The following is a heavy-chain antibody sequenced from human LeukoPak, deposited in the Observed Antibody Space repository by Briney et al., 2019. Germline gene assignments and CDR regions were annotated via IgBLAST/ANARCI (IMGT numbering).Heavy chain of an antibody. V-gene: IGHV1-18*01. CDR3: AREWGYDFWSGYGRFDP. Sequence: ASVKVSCKASGYTFTSYGISWVRQAPGQGLEWMGWISAYNGNTNYAQKLQGRVTMTTDTSTSTAYMELRSLRSDDTAVYYCAREWGYDFWSGYGRFDPWGQGTLVTVSS. CDR1: GYTFTSYG. J-gene: IGHJ5*02. D-gene: IGHD3-3*01. CDR2: ISAYNGNT.